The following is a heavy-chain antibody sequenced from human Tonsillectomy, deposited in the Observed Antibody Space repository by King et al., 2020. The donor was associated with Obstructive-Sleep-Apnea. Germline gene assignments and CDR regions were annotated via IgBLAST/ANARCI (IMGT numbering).Heavy chain of an antibody. D-gene: IGHD3-16*01. CDR2: INTDWSET. Sequence: VQLVESGGGLVQPGGSLRLSCAASGSTSSHYWMHWVRQAPGKGPVWFSRINTDWSETVYADSVKGRFTISRDNSKNTLFLQMNSLRAEDTAVYYCARSQLGAFDIWGQGTMVTVSS. J-gene: IGHJ3*02. V-gene: IGHV3-74*01. CDR1: GSTSSHYW. CDR3: ARSQLGAFDI.